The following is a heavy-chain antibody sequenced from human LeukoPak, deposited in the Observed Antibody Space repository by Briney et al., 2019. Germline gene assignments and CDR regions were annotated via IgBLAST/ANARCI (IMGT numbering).Heavy chain of an antibody. CDR3: ARRYCSGSSCSSVYFDS. CDR2: IHYSGST. D-gene: IGHD2-15*01. V-gene: IGHV4-59*01. CDR1: GGSISNYF. Sequence: SETLSLTCTVSGGSISNYFWSWIRQPPGKGLEYIGYIHYSGSTNYNPSLKSRVTISVDTSKNQFSLKLSSVTAEDTAVYYCARRYCSGSSCSSVYFDSWGQGTLVIVSS. J-gene: IGHJ4*02.